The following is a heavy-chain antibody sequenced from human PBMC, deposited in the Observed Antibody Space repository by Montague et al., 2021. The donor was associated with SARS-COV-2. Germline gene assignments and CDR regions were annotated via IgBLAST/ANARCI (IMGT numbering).Heavy chain of an antibody. CDR2: ISHSGNT. CDR1: GGSLSGND. CDR3: ARSPIGIRGVVRTWYFDL. J-gene: IGHJ2*01. V-gene: IGHV4-34*01. D-gene: IGHD3-3*02. Sequence: SETLSLTCAVSGGSLSGNDWSWIRQPPGKGLEWIGEISHSGNTKYNPSLKSRGSISEDTSKNQVSLKLTSVTAADTAVYFCARSPIGIRGVVRTWYFDLWGRGTLVTGSS.